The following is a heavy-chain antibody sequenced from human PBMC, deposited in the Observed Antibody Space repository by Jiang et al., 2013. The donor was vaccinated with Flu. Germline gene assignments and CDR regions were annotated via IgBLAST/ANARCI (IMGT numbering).Heavy chain of an antibody. CDR3: ARMIYSGSGSFYHWFDP. Sequence: GAEVKKAWASVTISCKASGYSFTTYAMHWVRLAPGQRLEWLGWINTDRGGTRYSQKFQGRVTFTRDTSANTAYMELNSLTSEDTGVYYCARMIYSGSGSFYHWFDPWGQGTLVTVSS. CDR1: GYSFTTYA. CDR2: INTDRGGT. J-gene: IGHJ5*02. V-gene: IGHV1-3*04. D-gene: IGHD3-10*01.